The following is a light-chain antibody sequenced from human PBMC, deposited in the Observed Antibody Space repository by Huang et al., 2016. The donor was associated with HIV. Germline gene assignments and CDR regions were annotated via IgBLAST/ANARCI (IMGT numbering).Light chain of an antibody. Sequence: DIQMTQSQSSLSASVGDRVTITCRASQDIDTYLNLYQQRPGKAPKLLIYNTFKLQSGVPSRFNGTGSETDFALTITNLQPEDVATYFCQQSYTFTFTFGPGT. CDR1: QDIDTY. V-gene: IGKV1-39*01. CDR2: NTF. J-gene: IGKJ3*01. CDR3: QQSYTFTFT.